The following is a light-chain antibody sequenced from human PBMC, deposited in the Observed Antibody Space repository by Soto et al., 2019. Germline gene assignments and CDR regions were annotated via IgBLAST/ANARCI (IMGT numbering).Light chain of an antibody. Sequence: DIQMTQSPSTLSASVGDRVTLTCRAGHTTSTWLAWCQQKPGRTPKPLIYKASTLKRGVPTRFSGSGSWTEFTLTISSLQPENFVTYYRQHHKISTRYSLGQGT. J-gene: IGKJ2*03. CDR2: KAS. CDR1: HTTSTW. V-gene: IGKV1-5*03. CDR3: QHHKISTRYS.